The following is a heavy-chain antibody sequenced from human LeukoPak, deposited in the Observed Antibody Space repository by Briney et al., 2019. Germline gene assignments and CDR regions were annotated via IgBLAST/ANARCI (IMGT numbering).Heavy chain of an antibody. D-gene: IGHD6-13*01. J-gene: IGHJ6*03. CDR3: ERHQGLAAAGTRYMDV. CDR2: IYASGST. V-gene: IGHV4-4*07. Sequence: SETLSLTCTVSGGSISSYYWSWIRQPAGKGLERIGRIYASGSTNYNPSLKSRVTMSVDTSKNQFSLKLSSVTAEATALYYCERHQGLAAAGTRYMDVWGKMTTVTVSS. CDR1: GGSISSYY.